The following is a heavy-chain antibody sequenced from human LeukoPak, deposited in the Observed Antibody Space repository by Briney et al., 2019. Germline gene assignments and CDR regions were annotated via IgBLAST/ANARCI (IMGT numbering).Heavy chain of an antibody. CDR2: IKQDGSEK. J-gene: IGHJ4*02. CDR1: GFTFSSYW. Sequence: PGGSLRLSCTASGFTFSSYWMSWVRQAPGKGLEWVANIKQDGSEKYYVDSVKGRFTISRDNAKNSLYLQMNSLRAEDTALYYCARVHYYGSGSPVDYWGQGTLVTVSS. D-gene: IGHD3-10*01. CDR3: ARVHYYGSGSPVDY. V-gene: IGHV3-7*01.